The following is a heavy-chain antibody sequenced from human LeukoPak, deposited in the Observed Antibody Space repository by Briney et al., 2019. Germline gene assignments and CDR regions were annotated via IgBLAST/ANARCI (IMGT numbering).Heavy chain of an antibody. CDR2: ICGSGGST. CDR3: AKDLGPGYSSGPSLFDY. J-gene: IGHJ4*02. V-gene: IGHV3-23*01. D-gene: IGHD6-19*01. CDR1: GFTFSSYA. Sequence: GASLRLSCAASGFTFSSYAMSWVRQAPGKGLEWVSAICGSGGSTYYADSVKGRFTISRDNSKNTLYLQMNSLRAEDTDVYYCAKDLGPGYSSGPSLFDYWGQGTLDTVSS.